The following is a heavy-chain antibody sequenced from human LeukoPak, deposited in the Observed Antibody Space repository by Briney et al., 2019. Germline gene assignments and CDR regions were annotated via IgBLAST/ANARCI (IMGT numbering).Heavy chain of an antibody. CDR1: GFTFSSYA. Sequence: GGSLRLSCVASGFTFSSYAMSWVRQAPGKGLEWVSGISGSGGSTYYADSVKGGFTISRDSSKNTLYLQMNSLRAADTAVYYCAKGSYCVNGVCYMFDYWGQGTLVTVSS. CDR3: AKGSYCVNGVCYMFDY. D-gene: IGHD2-8*01. CDR2: ISGSGGST. J-gene: IGHJ4*02. V-gene: IGHV3-23*01.